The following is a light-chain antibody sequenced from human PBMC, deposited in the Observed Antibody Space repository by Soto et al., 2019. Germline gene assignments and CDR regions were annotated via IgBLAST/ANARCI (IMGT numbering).Light chain of an antibody. Sequence: QSALTHPPSASGSPGQSVTISCTGSSSDVGGYNYVSWYQQHPGKAPQLMIYEVSKRPSGVPDRLSGSKSGNTASLTVSGLQAEDEADYYCSSYGGSNTVVFGGGTKLTVL. CDR1: SSDVGGYNY. CDR3: SSYGGSNTVV. V-gene: IGLV2-8*01. CDR2: EVS. J-gene: IGLJ2*01.